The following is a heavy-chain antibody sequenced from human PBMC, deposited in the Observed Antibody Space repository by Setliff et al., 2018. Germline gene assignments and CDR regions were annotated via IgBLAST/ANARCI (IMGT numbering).Heavy chain of an antibody. V-gene: IGHV3-7*01. CDR2: IQQDGSEK. Sequence: HPGGSLRLSCAASGFTFSYYWMSWVRQAPGKGLEWVANIQQDGSEKYHVDSVMGRFTISRDNAKNTLYLQMNSLRAEDTAVYYCARGTGNPGLGYAFDIWGQGTMVTVSS. CDR3: ARGTGNPGLGYAFDI. CDR1: GFTFSYYW. J-gene: IGHJ3*02. D-gene: IGHD6-19*01.